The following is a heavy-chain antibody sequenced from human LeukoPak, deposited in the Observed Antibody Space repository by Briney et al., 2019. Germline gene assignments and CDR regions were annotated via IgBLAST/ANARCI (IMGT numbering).Heavy chain of an antibody. J-gene: IGHJ4*02. V-gene: IGHV4-39*01. CDR1: GGSISSSSYY. CDR3: ARGRWRPQGDDFWSGYYTGPYDY. Sequence: SETLSLTCTVSGGSISSSSYYWGWIRQPPGKGLEWIGSIYYSGSTYYNPSLKSRVTISVDTSKNQFSLKLSSVTAADTAVYYCARGRWRPQGDDFWSGYYTGPYDYWGQGTLVTVSS. D-gene: IGHD3-3*01. CDR2: IYYSGST.